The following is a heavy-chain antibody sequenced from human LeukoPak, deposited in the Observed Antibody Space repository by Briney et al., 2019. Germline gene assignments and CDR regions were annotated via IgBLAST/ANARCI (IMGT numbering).Heavy chain of an antibody. V-gene: IGHV4-61*02. CDR3: ARQRLNYYGSGTYYFDY. J-gene: IGHJ4*02. CDR1: GGSISSGSYY. D-gene: IGHD3-10*01. CDR2: IYTSGST. Sequence: SETLSLTCTVSGGSISSGSYYWSWIRQPAGKGLEWIGRIYTSGSTNYNPSLKSRVTISVDTSKNQFSLKLSSVTAADTAVYYCARQRLNYYGSGTYYFDYWGQGTLVTVSS.